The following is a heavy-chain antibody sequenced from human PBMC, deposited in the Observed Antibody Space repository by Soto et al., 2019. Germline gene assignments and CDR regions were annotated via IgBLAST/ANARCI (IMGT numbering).Heavy chain of an antibody. CDR3: ARQLAAAGNEIDY. J-gene: IGHJ4*02. Sequence: PGESLKISCKGSGYSFTCYWIGWVRQMPGKGLEWMGIIYPGDSDTRYSPSFQGQVTISADKSISTAYLQWSSLKASDTAMYYCARQLAAAGNEIDYWGQGTLVTVSS. CDR1: GYSFTCYW. D-gene: IGHD6-13*01. CDR2: IYPGDSDT. V-gene: IGHV5-51*01.